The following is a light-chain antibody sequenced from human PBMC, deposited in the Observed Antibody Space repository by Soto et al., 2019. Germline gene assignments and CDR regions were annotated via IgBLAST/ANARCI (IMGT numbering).Light chain of an antibody. V-gene: IGLV1-44*01. J-gene: IGLJ3*02. CDR1: SSDIGSNT. CDR3: AAWDDSLNGWV. Sequence: QPVLTQPPSASGAPGQRVTISCSGSSSDIGSNTVNWYQQLPGTAPKVLFYSNNQRPSGVPDRFSGSKSGTSASLAISGLQSEDEADYYCAAWDDSLNGWVFGGGTKLTVL. CDR2: SNN.